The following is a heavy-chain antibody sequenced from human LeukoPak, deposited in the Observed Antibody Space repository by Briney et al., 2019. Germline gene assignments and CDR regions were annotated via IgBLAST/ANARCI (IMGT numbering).Heavy chain of an antibody. Sequence: ASVKVSCKASGYTFTSYDINWVRQATGQGLEWMGWMNPNSGNTGYAQKFQGRVTMTRNTSISTAYMELSSLRSEDTAVYYCARSSVEAWTFDYWGQGTLVTVSS. CDR3: ARSSVEAWTFDY. D-gene: IGHD3/OR15-3a*01. CDR1: GYTFTSYD. CDR2: MNPNSGNT. J-gene: IGHJ4*02. V-gene: IGHV1-8*01.